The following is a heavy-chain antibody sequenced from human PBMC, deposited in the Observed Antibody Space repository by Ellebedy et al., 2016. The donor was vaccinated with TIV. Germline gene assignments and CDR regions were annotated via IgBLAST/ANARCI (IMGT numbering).Heavy chain of an antibody. V-gene: IGHV3-33*01. Sequence: GGSLRLSXAASGFTFSSYGMHWVRQAPGKGLEWVAVIWYDGSNKYYADSVKGRFTISRDNSKNTLYLQMNSLRAEDTAVYYCAREMGGSYAFDYWGQGTLVTVSS. D-gene: IGHD1-26*01. J-gene: IGHJ4*02. CDR1: GFTFSSYG. CDR2: IWYDGSNK. CDR3: AREMGGSYAFDY.